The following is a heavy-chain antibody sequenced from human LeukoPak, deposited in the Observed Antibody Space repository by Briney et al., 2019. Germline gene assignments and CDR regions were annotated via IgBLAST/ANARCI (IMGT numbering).Heavy chain of an antibody. CDR1: GGSISSYY. D-gene: IGHD6-19*01. CDR2: IYHSGST. Sequence: SETLSLTCTVSGGSISSYYWSWIRQPAGKGLEWIGSIYHSGSTYYNPSLKNRVTISLDKSKNQFSLKLSSVTAADTALYYCARHGGWHFDYWGQGTLVTVSS. J-gene: IGHJ4*02. V-gene: IGHV4-59*08. CDR3: ARHGGWHFDY.